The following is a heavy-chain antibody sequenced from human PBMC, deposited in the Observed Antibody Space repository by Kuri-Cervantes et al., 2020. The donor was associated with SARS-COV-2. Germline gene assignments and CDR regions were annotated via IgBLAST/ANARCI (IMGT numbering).Heavy chain of an antibody. CDR2: IKQDGSEK. D-gene: IGHD3-16*02. CDR3: ARGSRYDYVWGSYRYTASWYFDL. V-gene: IGHV3-7*01. Sequence: GESLKISCAASGFTFSSYWMSWVRQAPGKGLEWVANIKQDGSEKYYVDSEKGRFTISKDNAKNSLYLQMNSLRAEDTAVYYCARGSRYDYVWGSYRYTASWYFDLWGRGTLVTVSS. CDR1: GFTFSSYW. J-gene: IGHJ2*01.